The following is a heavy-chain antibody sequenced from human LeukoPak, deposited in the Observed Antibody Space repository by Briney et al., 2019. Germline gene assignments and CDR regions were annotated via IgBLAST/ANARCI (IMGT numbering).Heavy chain of an antibody. CDR3: AKRGYDYVWGSYLYYFDY. Sequence: GGSLRLSCVASGFSFSRYGMNWVRQAPGKGLEWVAFIRYDGSNKYYADSVKGRFTISRDNAKNSLYLQMNSLRAEDTAVYYCAKRGYDYVWGSYLYYFDYWGQGTLVTVSS. CDR2: IRYDGSNK. J-gene: IGHJ4*02. CDR1: GFSFSRYG. V-gene: IGHV3-30*02. D-gene: IGHD3-16*02.